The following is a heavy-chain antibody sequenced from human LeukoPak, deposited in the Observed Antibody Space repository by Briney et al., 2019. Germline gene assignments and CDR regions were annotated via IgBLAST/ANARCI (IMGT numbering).Heavy chain of an antibody. CDR2: IRSSSSYI. V-gene: IGHV3-21*01. CDR3: ARDYYYDSTSGGNDY. CDR1: GFTFSIYR. J-gene: IGHJ4*02. D-gene: IGHD3-22*01. Sequence: GGSLRLSCAASGFTFSIYRMNWVRQAPGKGLEWVSSIRSSSSYIYYADSVKGRFTISRDNAKNSLYLQMNSLRAEDTAVYYCARDYYYDSTSGGNDYWGQGTLVTVSS.